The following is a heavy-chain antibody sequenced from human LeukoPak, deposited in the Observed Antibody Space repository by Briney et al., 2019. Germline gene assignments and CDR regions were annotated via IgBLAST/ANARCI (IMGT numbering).Heavy chain of an antibody. D-gene: IGHD3-22*01. CDR1: GFTFSSYS. J-gene: IGHJ3*02. Sequence: GGSLRLSCAASGFTFSSYSMNWVRQAPGKGLEWVSYISSSSSTIYYADSVRGRFTISRDNAKNSLYLQMNSLRAEDTAVYYCSRVNYYDSSGYSADSFDIWGQGTMVTVSS. V-gene: IGHV3-48*04. CDR2: ISSSSSTI. CDR3: SRVNYYDSSGYSADSFDI.